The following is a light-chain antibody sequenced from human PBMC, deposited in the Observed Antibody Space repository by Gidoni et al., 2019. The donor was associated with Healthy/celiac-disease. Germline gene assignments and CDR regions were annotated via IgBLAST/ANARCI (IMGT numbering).Light chain of an antibody. Sequence: DIQMTQSPPTLSAFVGDRVTIPCRASQSISSGLAWYQQKPGQAPKLLISKASTLESGVPSRFSGSGAGTEFALTISSLQPDDFATYYCKQYSSYSWTFXQXTKVXIK. CDR2: KAS. CDR3: KQYSSYSWT. J-gene: IGKJ1*01. CDR1: QSISSG. V-gene: IGKV1-5*03.